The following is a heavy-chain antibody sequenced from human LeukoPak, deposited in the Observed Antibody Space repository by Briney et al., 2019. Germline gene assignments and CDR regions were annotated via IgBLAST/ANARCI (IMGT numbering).Heavy chain of an antibody. V-gene: IGHV1-2*02. D-gene: IGHD2-15*01. Sequence: SVSVSYKSSGYTFTVYYIHWVRQSPGQPREGMGWSNPKRGGKKYAKNFQGRVTMTRDTSTRTAYMELSRLRSADTAVYYCARDVICSGGRCYSPVDVWGQGTTVTVSS. J-gene: IGHJ6*02. CDR2: SNPKRGGK. CDR3: ARDVICSGGRCYSPVDV. CDR1: GYTFTVYY.